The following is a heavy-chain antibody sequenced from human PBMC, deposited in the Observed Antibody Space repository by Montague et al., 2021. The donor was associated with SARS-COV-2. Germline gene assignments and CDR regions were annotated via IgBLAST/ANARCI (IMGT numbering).Heavy chain of an antibody. CDR1: GGSISSYY. CDR2: IYYNGST. J-gene: IGHJ4*02. V-gene: IGHV4-59*01. Sequence: SETLSLTCTVSGGSISSYYWSWIRQPPGKGLEWIGYIYYNGSTNYSPSLKSRVTISVDTSKNQFSLKLSSVTAADTAVYYCARVFPRWLQFDPYFDYWGQGTLVTVSS. CDR3: ARVFPRWLQFDPYFDY. D-gene: IGHD5-24*01.